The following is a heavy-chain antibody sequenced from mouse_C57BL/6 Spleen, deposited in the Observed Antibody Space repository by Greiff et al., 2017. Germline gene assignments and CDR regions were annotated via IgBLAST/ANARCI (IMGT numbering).Heavy chain of an antibody. CDR2: ISSGSSTI. Sequence: EVHLLESGGGLVKPGGSLKLSCAASGFTFSDYGMHWVRQAPEKGLEWVAYISSGSSTIYYADTVKGRFTISRDNAKNTLFLQMNSLRSEDTAMXYGERKDYGHDGHFDVWGTGTTVTVSA. J-gene: IGHJ1*03. CDR3: ERKDYGHDGHFDV. D-gene: IGHD2-2*01. V-gene: IGHV5-17*01. CDR1: GFTFSDYG.